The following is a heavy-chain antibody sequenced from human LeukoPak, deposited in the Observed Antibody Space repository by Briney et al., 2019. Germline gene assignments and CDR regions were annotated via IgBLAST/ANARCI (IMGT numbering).Heavy chain of an antibody. D-gene: IGHD3-22*01. Sequence: PGGSLRLPCAASGFTFSSYTMNWVRQAPGKGLEWVSSITRSSNYRYYSDSMKGRFTISRDNAKKSLYLQMNSLRAEDTAVYYCARALYDSSGYYSHSDYWGQGTLVTVSS. CDR1: GFTFSSYT. V-gene: IGHV3-21*01. J-gene: IGHJ4*02. CDR3: ARALYDSSGYYSHSDY. CDR2: ITRSSNYR.